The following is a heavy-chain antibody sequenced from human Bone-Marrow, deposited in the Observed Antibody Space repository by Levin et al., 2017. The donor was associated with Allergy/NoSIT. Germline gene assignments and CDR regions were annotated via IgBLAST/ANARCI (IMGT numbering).Heavy chain of an antibody. CDR3: AKDLRAVAGNFDY. V-gene: IGHV3-30*18. CDR1: GFTFSSYG. Sequence: GESLKISCAASGFTFSSYGMHWVRQAPGKGLEWVAVISYDGSNKYYADSVKGRFTISRDNSKNTLYLQMNSLRAEDTAVYYCAKDLRAVAGNFDYWGQGTLVTVSS. J-gene: IGHJ4*02. CDR2: ISYDGSNK. D-gene: IGHD6-19*01.